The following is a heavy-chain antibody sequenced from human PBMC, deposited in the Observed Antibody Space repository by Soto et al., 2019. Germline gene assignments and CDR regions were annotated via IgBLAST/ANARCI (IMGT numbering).Heavy chain of an antibody. V-gene: IGHV2-5*01. CDR2: IYWNDDK. Sequence: QITLKESGPTLVKPTQTLTLTCIFSGFSLRTSGVGVGWIRPPPGKAREWLGLIYWNDDKRYSRSQKSRINIDKDTSKNQVVLTMPNMDHVDTATYYCEKSGSSGWYGWFDPWGPGTLVTVSS. CDR3: EKSGSSGWYGWFDP. D-gene: IGHD6-19*01. CDR1: GFSLRTSGVG. J-gene: IGHJ5*02.